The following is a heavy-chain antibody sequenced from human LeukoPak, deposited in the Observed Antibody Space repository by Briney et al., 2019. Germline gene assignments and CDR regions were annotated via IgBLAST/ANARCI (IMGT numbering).Heavy chain of an antibody. CDR3: ATHPLLDY. D-gene: IGHD3-16*02. V-gene: IGHV4-39*01. Sequence: SETLSLTCTVSGDSIRRDNYYWGWIRQPPGKGLEWMGSIYYSGSTYYNPSLKSRVSVSVDPSKSQFSLKLTSVTAADTAVYYCATHPLLDYWGQGSLVTVSS. CDR1: GDSIRRDNYY. J-gene: IGHJ4*02. CDR2: IYYSGST.